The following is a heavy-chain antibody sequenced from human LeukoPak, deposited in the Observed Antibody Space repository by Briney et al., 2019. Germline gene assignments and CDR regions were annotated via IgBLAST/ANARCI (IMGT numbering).Heavy chain of an antibody. CDR2: IYPGDSDT. CDR3: ATTVVYCSGGSCSSEYFQH. J-gene: IGHJ1*01. Sequence: GESLKISCKGSGYSFTSYWNGWVRQMPGKGLEWMGIIYPGDSDTRYSPSFQGQVTISADKSISTAYLQWSSLKASDTAMYYCATTVVYCSGGSCSSEYFQHWGQGTLVTVSS. V-gene: IGHV5-51*01. CDR1: GYSFTSYW. D-gene: IGHD2-15*01.